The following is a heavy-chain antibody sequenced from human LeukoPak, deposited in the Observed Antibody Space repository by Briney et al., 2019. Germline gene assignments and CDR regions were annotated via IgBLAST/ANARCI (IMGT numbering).Heavy chain of an antibody. J-gene: IGHJ4*02. V-gene: IGHV3-43*01. D-gene: IGHD6-13*01. CDR3: AKASGYSSSWYFDY. CDR1: GFTFDDYT. Sequence: PGGSLRLSCAASGFTFDDYTMHWVRQAPGKGLEWVSLISWDGGSTYYADSVKGRFTISRDNSKNSLYLQMNSLRTEDTALYYCAKASGYSSSWYFDYWGQGTLVTVSS. CDR2: ISWDGGST.